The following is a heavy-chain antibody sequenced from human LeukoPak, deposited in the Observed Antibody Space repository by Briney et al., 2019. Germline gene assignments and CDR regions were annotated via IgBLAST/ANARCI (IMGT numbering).Heavy chain of an antibody. J-gene: IGHJ4*02. V-gene: IGHV3-23*01. D-gene: IGHD1-14*01. Sequence: GSLRLSCAASGFTFSSYAMSWVRQAPGKGLEWVSTVSGSGGSTYYADSVKGRFTISSDNSKNTLYLQMNSLRAEDTAVYYCAKDYDRTGSQSGYPFDYWGQGTLVTVSS. CDR2: VSGSGGST. CDR1: GFTFSSYA. CDR3: AKDYDRTGSQSGYPFDY.